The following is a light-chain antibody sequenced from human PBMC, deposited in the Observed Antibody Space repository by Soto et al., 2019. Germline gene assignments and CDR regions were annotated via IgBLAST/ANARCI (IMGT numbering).Light chain of an antibody. V-gene: IGKV3-11*01. CDR1: QSVSNSD. J-gene: IGKJ4*01. CDR2: DAS. Sequence: VLTQSPGTLSLSPGERATLFCRAGQSVSNSDLAWYQQRPGQAPRLLIYDASNRATGIPARFSGSGSGTDFTLTISSLEPEDFAVYYCQQRSNWLTFGGGTKVDIK. CDR3: QQRSNWLT.